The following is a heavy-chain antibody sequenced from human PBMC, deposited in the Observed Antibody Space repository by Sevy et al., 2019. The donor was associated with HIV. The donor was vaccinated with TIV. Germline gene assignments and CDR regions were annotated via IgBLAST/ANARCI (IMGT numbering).Heavy chain of an antibody. V-gene: IGHV1-18*01. J-gene: IGHJ6*02. CDR3: ARRIEGYCSGGSCYGDYYYYGMDV. D-gene: IGHD2-15*01. Sequence: ASVKVSCKASGYTFTSYGISWVRQAPGQGLEWMGWISAYNGNTNYAQKLQGRVTMTTDTSTSTAYMELRSLRSDDTAVDYCARRIEGYCSGGSCYGDYYYYGMDVWGQGTTVTVSS. CDR1: GYTFTSYG. CDR2: ISAYNGNT.